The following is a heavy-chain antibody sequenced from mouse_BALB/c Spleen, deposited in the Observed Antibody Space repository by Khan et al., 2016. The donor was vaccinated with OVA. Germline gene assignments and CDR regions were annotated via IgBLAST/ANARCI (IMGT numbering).Heavy chain of an antibody. CDR1: GYTFTSNT. CDR2: INPRSGYT. Sequence: VQLQQSGAELARPGASVRMSCKASGYTFTSNTMHWVKQRPGQGLEWIGYINPRSGYTNYNQNFQDKATLTADKSSSTAYMQLSSLTSEDSAVYYCARRTTGYTMDYWGQGTSVTVSS. CDR3: ARRTTGYTMDY. V-gene: IGHV1-4*01. D-gene: IGHD2-14*01. J-gene: IGHJ4*01.